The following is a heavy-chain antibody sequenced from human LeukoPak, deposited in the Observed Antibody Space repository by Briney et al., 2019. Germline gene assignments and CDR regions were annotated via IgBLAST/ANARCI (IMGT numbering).Heavy chain of an antibody. J-gene: IGHJ6*02. D-gene: IGHD3-22*01. CDR2: IWYDGSNK. CDR1: GFTFSSYG. V-gene: IGHV3-33*01. Sequence: PGGSLRLSCAASGFTFSSYGMHWVRQAPGKGLEWVAVIWYDGSNKYYADSVKGRFTISRDNSKNTLYLQMNSLRAEDTAVYYCARGVSSGYYPHYYYGMDVWGQGTTVTVSS. CDR3: ARGVSSGYYPHYYYGMDV.